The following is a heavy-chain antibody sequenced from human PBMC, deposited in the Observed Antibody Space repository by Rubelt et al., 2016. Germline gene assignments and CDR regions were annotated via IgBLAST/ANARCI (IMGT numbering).Heavy chain of an antibody. CDR3: ARQSTGHSNWFDP. CDR2: IYYSGST. CDR1: GGSISSSSYY. V-gene: IGHV4-39*01. J-gene: IGHJ5*02. Sequence: QVQLQESGPGLVKPSETLSLTCTVSGGSISSSSYYWGWIRQPPGKGLEWIGSIYYSGSTYYNPSLKSRVIISGDTSKNQVSLRLGTLASADTAVYYCARQSTGHSNWFDPWGQGTLVTVSS. D-gene: IGHD2-8*02.